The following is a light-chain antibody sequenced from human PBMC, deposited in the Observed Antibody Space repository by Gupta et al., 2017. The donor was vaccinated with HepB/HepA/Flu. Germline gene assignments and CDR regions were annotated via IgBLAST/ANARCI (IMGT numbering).Light chain of an antibody. CDR3: QHRINWPLT. CDR1: QIIATY. CDR2: DAS. J-gene: IGKJ4*01. Sequence: EVVLTQSPATLSSSPGERATLSCRASQIIATYLAWYQQKPGQAPRLLIYDASNRAAGIPARFSGSGSGTDFTLTISSLEPEDFGVYYCQHRINWPLTFGGGTKVEIK. V-gene: IGKV3-11*01.